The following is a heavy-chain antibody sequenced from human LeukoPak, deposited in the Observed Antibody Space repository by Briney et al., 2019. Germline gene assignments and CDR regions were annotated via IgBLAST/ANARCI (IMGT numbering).Heavy chain of an antibody. V-gene: IGHV4-59*08. Sequence: SETLPLTCTVSGGSISSYYWSWIRQPPGKGLEWIGYIYYSGSTNYNPSLKSRVTISVDTSKNQFSLKLSSVTAADTAVYYCARHVATTSRGWGRIYYYYGMDVWGQGTTVTVSS. J-gene: IGHJ6*02. CDR2: IYYSGST. CDR1: GGSISSYY. D-gene: IGHD6-19*01. CDR3: ARHVATTSRGWGRIYYYYGMDV.